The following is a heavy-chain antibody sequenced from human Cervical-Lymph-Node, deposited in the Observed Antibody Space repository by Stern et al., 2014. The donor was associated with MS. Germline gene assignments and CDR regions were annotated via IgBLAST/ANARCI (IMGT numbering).Heavy chain of an antibody. CDR1: GGSLSSGSYS. V-gene: IGHV4-61*02. J-gene: IGHJ4*02. Sequence: QVQLQESGPGLVKPSQTVSLTCTVSGGSLSSGSYSWSWIRQPAEKGLEWVGRIYSSGATNYNPSLKSRVIMSVDTPKNQFSLTLSSVTAADTAVYYCARDGRYGDYVGYWGQGLLVTVSS. CDR2: IYSSGAT. CDR3: ARDGRYGDYVGY. D-gene: IGHD4-17*01.